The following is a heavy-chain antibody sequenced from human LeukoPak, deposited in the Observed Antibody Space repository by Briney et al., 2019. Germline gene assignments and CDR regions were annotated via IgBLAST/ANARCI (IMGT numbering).Heavy chain of an antibody. J-gene: IGHJ2*01. V-gene: IGHV3-13*01. CDR2: IGVTGDT. D-gene: IGHD2-15*01. CDR3: TKEFCGSRAACAGGSYYDF. Sequence: PGGSLRHSCAASGFTFCKDDFHWVPQAPGKGVEGGAAIGVTGDTYYADSVKGRFTISREDTANSLYLQMRSLGAGDTALYYCTKEFCGSRAACAGGSYYDFWGRGALVTVSS. CDR1: GFTFCKDD.